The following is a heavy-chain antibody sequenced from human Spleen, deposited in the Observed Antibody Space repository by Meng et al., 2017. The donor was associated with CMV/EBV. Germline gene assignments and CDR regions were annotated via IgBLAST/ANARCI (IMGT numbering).Heavy chain of an antibody. Sequence: AVAGGSLSGYYWSWIRQPPGKGLEWIGEINHSEGTNYKPSLQSRVTISLDTSKKYFSLRLNAVAAADTALYYCANKNHWGLPNYFDYWGQGTLVTVSS. J-gene: IGHJ4*02. D-gene: IGHD3-16*01. CDR3: ANKNHWGLPNYFDY. CDR1: GGSLSGYY. V-gene: IGHV4-34*01. CDR2: INHSEGT.